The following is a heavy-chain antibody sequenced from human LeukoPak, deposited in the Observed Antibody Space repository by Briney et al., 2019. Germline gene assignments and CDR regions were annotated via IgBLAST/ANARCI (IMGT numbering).Heavy chain of an antibody. CDR3: AKYSSSSLFDY. CDR1: GFTFSSYG. V-gene: IGHV3-30*18. CDR2: ISYDGSSK. Sequence: PGRSLRLSCAASGFTFSSYGMHWVRQAPGKGLEWVAVISYDGSSKYYADSVKGRFTISRDNSKNTLYLQMNSLRAEDTAVYYCAKYSSSSLFDYWGQGTLVTVSS. D-gene: IGHD6-6*01. J-gene: IGHJ4*02.